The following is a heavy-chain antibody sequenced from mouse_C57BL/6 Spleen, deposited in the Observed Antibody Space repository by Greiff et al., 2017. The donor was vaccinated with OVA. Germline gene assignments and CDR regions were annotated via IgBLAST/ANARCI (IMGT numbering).Heavy chain of an antibody. D-gene: IGHD1-1*01. Sequence: EVHLVESGGDLVTPGGSLKLSCAASGFTFSSYGMSWVRQTPDKRLEWVATISSGGSYTYYPDSVKGRFTISRDNAKNTLYLQMSSLKSEDTAMYYCARQGGSSPLNFDHWGQGTTLTVSS. J-gene: IGHJ2*01. CDR1: GFTFSSYG. CDR3: ARQGGSSPLNFDH. V-gene: IGHV5-6*01. CDR2: ISSGGSYT.